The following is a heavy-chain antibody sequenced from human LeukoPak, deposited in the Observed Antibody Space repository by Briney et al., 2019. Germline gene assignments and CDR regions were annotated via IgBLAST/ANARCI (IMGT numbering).Heavy chain of an antibody. J-gene: IGHJ5*02. CDR3: AREVDYGDHGWFDP. CDR2: IYYSGRT. Sequence: SETLSLTCTVSGGSISSGDYYWSWIRQLPGKGLEWIGYIYYSGRTHYNPSLKSRVTISVDTSKNQFSLKLSSVTAADTAVYYCAREVDYGDHGWFDPWGQGTLVTVSS. V-gene: IGHV4-30-4*01. D-gene: IGHD4-17*01. CDR1: GGSISSGDYY.